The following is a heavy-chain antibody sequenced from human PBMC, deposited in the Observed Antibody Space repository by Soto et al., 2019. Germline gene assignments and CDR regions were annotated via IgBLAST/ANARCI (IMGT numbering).Heavy chain of an antibody. CDR1: GFTFSRYS. CDR3: ARESEDLTSNFDY. CDR2: ISSTTNYI. Sequence: GGSLSLSCAASGFTFSRYSMNWVRQAPGKGLEWVSSISSTTNYIDYADSMKGLFTVSRDNAKNSVYLDMNSLSAEDTAVYYCARESEDLTSNFDYWGQGTLVTVSS. J-gene: IGHJ4*02. V-gene: IGHV3-21*01.